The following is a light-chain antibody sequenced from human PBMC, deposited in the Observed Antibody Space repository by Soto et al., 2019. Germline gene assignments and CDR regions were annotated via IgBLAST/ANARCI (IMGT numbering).Light chain of an antibody. CDR3: SSYAGSKGV. Sequence: QSALTQPPSASGSPGQSATISCTGTSSDVGGYNYVSWYQQHPGKAPKLMIYEVSKRPSGVPDRFSGSKSGNTASLTVSGLQAEDEADYYCSSYAGSKGVFGGGTKLTVL. V-gene: IGLV2-8*01. CDR2: EVS. J-gene: IGLJ3*02. CDR1: SSDVGGYNY.